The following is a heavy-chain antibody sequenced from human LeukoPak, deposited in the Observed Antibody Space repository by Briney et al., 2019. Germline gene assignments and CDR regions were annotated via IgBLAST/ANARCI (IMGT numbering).Heavy chain of an antibody. CDR2: IRHDGSDK. V-gene: IGHV3-7*01. D-gene: IGHD3-16*01. Sequence: GGSLRLSCAASGFTFSGYWMSWVRLAPGKGLEWVANIRHDGSDKYYVDSVKGRFTISRDNAKNSLSLQMNSLRVEDTAVCYCARDGGIGFPFDFWGQGTLVTVSS. CDR1: GFTFSGYW. CDR3: ARDGGIGFPFDF. J-gene: IGHJ4*02.